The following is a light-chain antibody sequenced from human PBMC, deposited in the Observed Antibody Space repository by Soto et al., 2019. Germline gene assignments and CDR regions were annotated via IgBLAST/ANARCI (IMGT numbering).Light chain of an antibody. V-gene: IGKV3D-15*01. CDR1: QRVSRN. CDR2: DAS. CDR3: QQSYSTPLT. Sequence: EIVMTQSPATLSVSPGARVTLSCRASQRVSRNLAWYQQKPGQAPRLLIYDASSRATGIPDRFSGGGSGTDFTLTISSLQPEDFATYYCQQSYSTPLTFGGGTKVDNK. J-gene: IGKJ4*01.